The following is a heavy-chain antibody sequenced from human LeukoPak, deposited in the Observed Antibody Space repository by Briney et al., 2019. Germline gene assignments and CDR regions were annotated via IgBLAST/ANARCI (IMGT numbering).Heavy chain of an antibody. D-gene: IGHD1-20*01. CDR2: INHSGST. CDR1: GGSFSVYY. Sequence: KTSETLSLTCAVYGGSFSVYYWSWIRQPPGKGLEWIGEINHSGSTNYNPSLKSRVTISVDTSKNQFSLKLSSVTAADTAVYYCARGPYNWNRTPIHGYYYYGMDVWGQGTTVTVSS. J-gene: IGHJ6*02. V-gene: IGHV4-34*01. CDR3: ARGPYNWNRTPIHGYYYYGMDV.